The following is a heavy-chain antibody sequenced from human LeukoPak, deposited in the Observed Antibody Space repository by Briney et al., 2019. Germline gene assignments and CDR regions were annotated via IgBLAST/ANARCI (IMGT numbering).Heavy chain of an antibody. J-gene: IGHJ5*02. Sequence: SETLSLTCTVSGGSISSYYWSWIRQPPGKGLEWIGDIYYSGSTNYNPSLKSRVTISVDTSKNQFSLKLSSVTAADTAVYYCARHDFWSGYYSWFDPWGQGTLVTVSS. D-gene: IGHD3-3*01. CDR3: ARHDFWSGYYSWFDP. CDR1: GGSISSYY. CDR2: IYYSGST. V-gene: IGHV4-59*08.